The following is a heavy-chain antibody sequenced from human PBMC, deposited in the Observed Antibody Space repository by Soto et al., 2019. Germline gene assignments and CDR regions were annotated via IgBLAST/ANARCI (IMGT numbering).Heavy chain of an antibody. Sequence: ETLSLTCAVYGWSFSGYFWTWIRQTPVKGLGWIGEIDHRGSTSYNPSLMSRDTIFVDTSKNQFSLRLTSMTAADTAVYYCARANWMQMGTRYGVDVWGQGTTVTVSS. D-gene: IGHD1-1*01. J-gene: IGHJ6*02. CDR2: IDHRGST. CDR3: ARANWMQMGTRYGVDV. CDR1: GWSFSGYF. V-gene: IGHV4-34*01.